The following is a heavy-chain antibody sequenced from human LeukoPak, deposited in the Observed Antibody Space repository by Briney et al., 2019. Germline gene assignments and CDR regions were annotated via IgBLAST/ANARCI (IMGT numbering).Heavy chain of an antibody. V-gene: IGHV3-21*04. Sequence: GGSLRLSCAASGFTFSSYSMNWVRQAPGKGLEWVSSISSSSSYIYYADSVKGRFTISRDNGKNSLYLQMNSLRAEDTALYYCVREHYNYYMDVWGKGTTVTVSS. CDR1: GFTFSSYS. J-gene: IGHJ6*03. CDR2: ISSSSSYI. CDR3: VREHYNYYMDV.